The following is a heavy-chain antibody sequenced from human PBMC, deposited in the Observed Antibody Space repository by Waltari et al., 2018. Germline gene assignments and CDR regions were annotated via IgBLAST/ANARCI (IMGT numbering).Heavy chain of an antibody. V-gene: IGHV3-30*01. J-gene: IGHJ4*02. CDR1: GFTFSSYA. D-gene: IGHD5-18*01. CDR3: AREGWIQVFDY. Sequence: QVQLVESGGGVVQPGRSLRLSCAASGFTFSSYAIHWVRQAPGKGLEWVAVISYDGSNKYYADSVKGRFTISRDNSKNTLYLQMNSLRAEDTAVYYCAREGWIQVFDYWGQGTLVTVSS. CDR2: ISYDGSNK.